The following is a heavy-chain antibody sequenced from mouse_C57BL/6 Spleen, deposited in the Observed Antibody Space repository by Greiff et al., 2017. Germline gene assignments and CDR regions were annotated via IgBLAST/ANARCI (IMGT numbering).Heavy chain of an antibody. CDR2: ISDGGSYT. CDR1: GFTFSSYA. V-gene: IGHV5-4*01. Sequence: EVQGVESGGGLVKPGGSLKLSCAASGFTFSSYAMSWVRQTPEKRLEWVATISDGGSYTYYPDNVKGRFTISRDNAKNNLYLQMSHLKSEDTAMYYCARVRDYYGSSYVGFAYWGQGTLVTVSA. CDR3: ARVRDYYGSSYVGFAY. D-gene: IGHD1-1*01. J-gene: IGHJ3*01.